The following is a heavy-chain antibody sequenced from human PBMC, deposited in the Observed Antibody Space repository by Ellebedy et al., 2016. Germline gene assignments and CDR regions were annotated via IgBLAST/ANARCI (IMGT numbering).Heavy chain of an antibody. CDR2: INPSGGST. D-gene: IGHD2-21*02. V-gene: IGHV1-46*01. CDR3: ARAGAYCGGDCYGPTYNWFDP. J-gene: IGHJ5*02. Sequence: ASVKVSCKASGYTFTSYYMHWVRQAPGQGLEWMGIINPSGGSTSYAQKFQGRVTMTRDTSTSTVYMELSSLRSEDTAVYYCARAGAYCGGDCYGPTYNWFDPWGQGTLVTVSS. CDR1: GYTFTSYY.